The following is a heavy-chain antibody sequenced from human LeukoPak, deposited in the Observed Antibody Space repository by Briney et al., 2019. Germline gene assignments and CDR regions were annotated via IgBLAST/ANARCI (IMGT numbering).Heavy chain of an antibody. Sequence: PGGSLRLSCAASGFTFSSYAMSWVRQAPGKGLEWVSAISGSGGSTYYADSVKGRFTISRDNSKNTLYLQMNSLRAEDTAVYYCAKDIGGDYGDPGSWYYYYYGMDVWGQGTTVTVSS. D-gene: IGHD4-17*01. CDR3: AKDIGGDYGDPGSWYYYYYGMDV. V-gene: IGHV3-23*01. CDR1: GFTFSSYA. CDR2: ISGSGGST. J-gene: IGHJ6*02.